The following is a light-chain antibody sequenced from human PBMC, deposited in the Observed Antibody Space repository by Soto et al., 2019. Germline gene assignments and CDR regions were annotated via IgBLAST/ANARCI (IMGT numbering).Light chain of an antibody. CDR1: QSIGDT. CDR3: QQYGSSPQWT. J-gene: IGKJ1*01. V-gene: IGKV3-20*01. Sequence: EIVMTQSPATLSVSPGGRATLSCRASQSIGDTLAWYQQKPGQAPRLLIYGASSRATGIPDRFSGSGSGTDFTLTISRLEPEDFAVYYCQQYGSSPQWTFGQGTKVDIK. CDR2: GAS.